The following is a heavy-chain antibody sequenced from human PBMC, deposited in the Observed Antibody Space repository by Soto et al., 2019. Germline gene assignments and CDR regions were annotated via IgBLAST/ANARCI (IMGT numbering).Heavy chain of an antibody. J-gene: IGHJ4*02. V-gene: IGHV4-31*03. CDR1: GGSIISGGYY. CDR2: IYYSGST. Sequence: SETLSLTCTVSGGSIISGGYYWSWIRQHPGKGLEWIGYIYYSGSTYYNPSLKSRVTISVDTSKNQFSLKLSSVTAADTAVYYCARAPTPTRQFDYWGQGTLVTVSS. CDR3: ARAPTPTRQFDY. D-gene: IGHD1-1*01.